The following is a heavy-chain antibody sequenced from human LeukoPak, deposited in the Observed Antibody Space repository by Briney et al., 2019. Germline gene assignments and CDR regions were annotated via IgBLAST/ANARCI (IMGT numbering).Heavy chain of an antibody. CDR3: ARAVVPAALVYYYGMDV. Sequence: ASVKVSCKASGYTFTGYYMHWVRQAPGQGLEWMGWINPNSSGTNYAQKFQGRVTMTRDTSISTAYMELSRLRSDDTAVYYCARAVVPAALVYYYGMDVWGQGTTVTVSS. J-gene: IGHJ6*02. V-gene: IGHV1-2*02. D-gene: IGHD2-2*01. CDR1: GYTFTGYY. CDR2: INPNSSGT.